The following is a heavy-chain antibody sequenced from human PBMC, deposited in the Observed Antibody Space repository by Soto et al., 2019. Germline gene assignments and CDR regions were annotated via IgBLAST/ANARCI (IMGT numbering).Heavy chain of an antibody. J-gene: IGHJ6*02. D-gene: IGHD2-15*01. Sequence: PGGSLRRSCAASGFTVSSNYMSCVRQALGKGLEWVSVIYSGGSTYYADSVKCRFTISRDNSKNTLYLQMNSLRAEDTAVYYCASEYCSGGRCYSHGMEVCGQGTTVTVSS. CDR1: GFTVSSNY. CDR2: IYSGGST. CDR3: ASEYCSGGRCYSHGMEV. V-gene: IGHV3-66*01.